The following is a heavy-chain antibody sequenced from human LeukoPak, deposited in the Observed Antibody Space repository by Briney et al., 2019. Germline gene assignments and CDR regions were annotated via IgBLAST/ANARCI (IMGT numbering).Heavy chain of an antibody. D-gene: IGHD3-22*01. CDR1: GGTFSSYA. J-gene: IGHJ4*02. CDR3: ATGTGPNYYDSSGHDY. CDR2: IIPIFGTA. Sequence: ASVKVSCKASGGTFSSYAISWVRQAPGQGLEWMGGIIPIFGTANYAQKFQGRVTITAGESTSTAYMELSSLRSEDTAVYYCATGTGPNYYDSSGHDYWGQGTLVTVSS. V-gene: IGHV1-69*13.